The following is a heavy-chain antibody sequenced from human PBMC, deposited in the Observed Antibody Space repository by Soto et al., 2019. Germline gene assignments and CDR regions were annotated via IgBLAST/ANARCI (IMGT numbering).Heavy chain of an antibody. D-gene: IGHD3-9*01. CDR2: VDPSDSYT. V-gene: IGHV5-10-1*01. CDR1: GYSFTSYW. J-gene: IGHJ3*02. Sequence: PGESLRLSCTGSGYSFTSYWISWVRQMPGKGLEWMGRVDPSDSYTNYSPSFQGHVTISAHKSISTAYLQWSSLKASDTAMYYCARRHSDILTGYYTARGIDTRENAFDTWGQGTMVTVSS. CDR3: ARRHSDILTGYYTARGIDTRENAFDT.